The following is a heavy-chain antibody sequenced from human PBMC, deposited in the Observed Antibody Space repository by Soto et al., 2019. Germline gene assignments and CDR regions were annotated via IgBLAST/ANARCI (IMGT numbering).Heavy chain of an antibody. CDR3: ATDPVAVTGSFIDS. Sequence: LRLSCAASGFTFSAYAFHWVRQAPGKGLEWLSVISYDGRETHYADSVEGRFIISRDSSKKTAYLQMNSLRGDDTAVYFCATDPVAVTGSFIDSWGQGTLVTVSS. J-gene: IGHJ4*02. CDR2: ISYDGRET. V-gene: IGHV3-30-3*01. CDR1: GFTFSAYA. D-gene: IGHD2-21*02.